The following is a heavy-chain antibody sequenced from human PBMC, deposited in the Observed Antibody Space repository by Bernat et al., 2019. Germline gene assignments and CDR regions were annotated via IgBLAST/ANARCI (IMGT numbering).Heavy chain of an antibody. Sequence: EVQLVESGGGLVQPGGSLRLSCAASGFTFRSYIIHCVRQALGKGLVWVVCIIGSVSTIHTADSVKGRLTISRDHCRNSLYLQVNRLRDEDTAVYYCVRRQLWFSDWGQGTLVTVSS. CDR3: VRRQLWFSD. V-gene: IGHV3-48*02. CDR1: GFTFRSYI. D-gene: IGHD3-10*01. CDR2: IIGSVSTI. J-gene: IGHJ4*02.